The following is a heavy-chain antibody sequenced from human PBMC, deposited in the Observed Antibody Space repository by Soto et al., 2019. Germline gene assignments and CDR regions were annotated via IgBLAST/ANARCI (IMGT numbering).Heavy chain of an antibody. J-gene: IGHJ6*02. CDR3: ARDLNDYYGSGSYYDDYYYYGMDV. D-gene: IGHD3-10*01. Sequence: QVQLVQSGAEVKKPGASVKVSCKASGYTFTSYGISWVRQAPGQGLEWMGWISAYNGNTNYAQKLQGRVTMTTDTSTSTAYMELRSLRPDDTAVYYCARDLNDYYGSGSYYDDYYYYGMDVWGQGTTVTVSS. CDR1: GYTFTSYG. V-gene: IGHV1-18*01. CDR2: ISAYNGNT.